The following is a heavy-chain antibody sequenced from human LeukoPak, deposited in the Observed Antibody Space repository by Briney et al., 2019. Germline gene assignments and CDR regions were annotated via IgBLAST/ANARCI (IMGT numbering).Heavy chain of an antibody. CDR2: IYSGGST. CDR1: GFTVSSKY. CDR3: ARERDSGSSPPYCFDY. V-gene: IGHV3-66*01. Sequence: PGGSLRLSCAASGFTVSSKYMSWVRQAPGKGLEWVSVIYSGGSTYYADSVKGRFTISRDNSKNTLYLQMNSLRAEDTAVYYCARERDSGSSPPYCFDYWGQGILVTVSS. D-gene: IGHD1-26*01. J-gene: IGHJ4*02.